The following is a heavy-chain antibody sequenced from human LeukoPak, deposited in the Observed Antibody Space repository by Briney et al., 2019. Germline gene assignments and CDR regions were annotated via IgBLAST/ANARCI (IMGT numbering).Heavy chain of an antibody. J-gene: IGHJ4*02. Sequence: PSGTLSLTCAVSGGSISSSNWWSWVRQPPGKGLEWIGEIYHSGSTNYNPSLKSRVTISVDKSKNQFSLKLSSVTAADTAVYYCASGPYCSSTSCYDYWGQGTLVTVSS. V-gene: IGHV4-4*02. CDR2: IYHSGST. CDR1: GGSISSSNW. D-gene: IGHD2-2*01. CDR3: ASGPYCSSTSCYDY.